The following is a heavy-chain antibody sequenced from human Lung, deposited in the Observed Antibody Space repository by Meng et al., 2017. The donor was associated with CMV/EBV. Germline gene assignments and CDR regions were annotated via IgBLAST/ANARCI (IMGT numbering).Heavy chain of an antibody. CDR2: ISSSSTYI. CDR3: ARDLYSGSYFGTGYYYGMNV. V-gene: IGHV3-21*01. J-gene: IGHJ6*02. CDR1: GFTFSDYS. Sequence: GEXXRISCAASGFTFSDYSMNWVRQAPGKGLEWVSSISSSSTYIHYADSVKGRFTISRDNAKNSVYLQMNSLRAEDTAVYYCARDLYSGSYFGTGYYYGMNVXRQGXTVTVSS. D-gene: IGHD1-26*01.